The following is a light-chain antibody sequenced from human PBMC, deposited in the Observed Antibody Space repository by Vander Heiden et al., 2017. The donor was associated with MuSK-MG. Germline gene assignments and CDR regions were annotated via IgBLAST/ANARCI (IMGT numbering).Light chain of an antibody. CDR1: QSVSSSF. J-gene: IGKJ2*01. CDR2: GTS. V-gene: IGKV3-20*01. CDR3: HQDGSSPHT. Sequence: EIVLTQSPGTLSLSPGERATLSCRASQSVSSSFLAWHQQKPGQAPRLLIYGTSSRCTGIPDRFSGSGSGTDFTLTISRLEPEDFAVYYCHQDGSSPHTFGQGTKMEIK.